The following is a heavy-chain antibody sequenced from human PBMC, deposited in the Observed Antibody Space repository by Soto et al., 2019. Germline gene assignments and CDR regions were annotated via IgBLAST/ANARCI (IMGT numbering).Heavy chain of an antibody. CDR1: GGSITSSEYY. Sequence: KTSETLSLTCTVSGGSITSSEYYWAWIRQPPGKGLQFVGTIYYSGSSYSNPSLKSRLSMSVDTSKNQFSLTMKSVTAADTGVYYCATHELYCSSTSCYYWFDPWGQGTLVTVSS. J-gene: IGHJ5*02. CDR3: ATHELYCSSTSCYYWFDP. V-gene: IGHV4-39*01. D-gene: IGHD2-2*01. CDR2: IYYSGSS.